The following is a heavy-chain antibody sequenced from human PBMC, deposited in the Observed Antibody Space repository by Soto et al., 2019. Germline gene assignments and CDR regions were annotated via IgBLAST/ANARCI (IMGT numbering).Heavy chain of an antibody. D-gene: IGHD1-26*01. CDR2: IIPIFGTA. Sequence: SVKVSCKASGGTFSSYAISWVRQAPGQGLEWMGGIIPIFGTANYPQKFQVRVTITADESTSTAYMKLSSMRFEDTAVYYCARGGDRAFDIWGQGTMVTVSS. CDR3: ARGGDRAFDI. CDR1: GGTFSSYA. V-gene: IGHV1-69*13. J-gene: IGHJ3*02.